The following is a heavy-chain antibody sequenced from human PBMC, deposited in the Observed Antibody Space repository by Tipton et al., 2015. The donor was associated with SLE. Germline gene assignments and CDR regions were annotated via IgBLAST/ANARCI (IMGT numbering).Heavy chain of an antibody. CDR1: GFTFSSYW. CDR3: ARAKGRIVVARHWFDP. Sequence: SLRLSCAASGFTFSSYWMSWVRQAPGKGLEWVANIKQDGSEKYYVDSVKGRFTISRDNAKNSLYLQMNSLRAEDTAVYYCARAKGRIVVARHWFDPWGQGTLVTVSS. V-gene: IGHV3-7*01. CDR2: IKQDGSEK. J-gene: IGHJ5*02. D-gene: IGHD2-21*01.